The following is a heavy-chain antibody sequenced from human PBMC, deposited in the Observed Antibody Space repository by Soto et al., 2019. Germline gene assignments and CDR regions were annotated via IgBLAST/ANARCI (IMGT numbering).Heavy chain of an antibody. CDR2: IIPILGIA. D-gene: IGHD3-9*01. CDR1: GGTFSSYT. V-gene: IGHV1-69*04. J-gene: IGHJ4*02. Sequence: ASVKVSCKASGGTFSSYTISWVRQAPGQGLEWMGRIIPILGIANYAQKFQGRVTITADKSTSTAYMELSSLRSEDTAVYYCAREAEYDILTGYYDYWGQGTLVTVSS. CDR3: AREAEYDILTGYYDY.